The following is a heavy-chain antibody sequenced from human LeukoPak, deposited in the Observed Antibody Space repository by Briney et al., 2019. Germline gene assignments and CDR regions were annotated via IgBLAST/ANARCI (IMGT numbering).Heavy chain of an antibody. D-gene: IGHD3-22*01. V-gene: IGHV3-23*01. CDR2: ISGSGGST. Sequence: PGGSLRLSCAASGFTFSRYAMSWVRQAPGKGLEWVSTISGSGGSTYYADSVKGRFTISRDNSKNTLFLQLNSLRADDTAVYYCAKVLVSYYYDSSGSAFDIWGQGTMVTVSS. J-gene: IGHJ3*02. CDR1: GFTFSRYA. CDR3: AKVLVSYYYDSSGSAFDI.